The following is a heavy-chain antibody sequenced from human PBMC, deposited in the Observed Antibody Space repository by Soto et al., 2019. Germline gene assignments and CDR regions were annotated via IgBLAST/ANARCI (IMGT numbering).Heavy chain of an antibody. V-gene: IGHV3-23*01. D-gene: IGHD1-26*01. Sequence: EVQLLESGGGLVQPGGSLRLSCAASGFTFSSYAMSWVRQAPGKGLEWVSAISGSGGSTYYADSVKGRFTISRDNSKNTLYLQMNSLRAEDTAVYYCAKDFVLDAWEPLPYYFDYWGQGTLVTVSS. CDR1: GFTFSSYA. CDR3: AKDFVLDAWEPLPYYFDY. J-gene: IGHJ4*02. CDR2: ISGSGGST.